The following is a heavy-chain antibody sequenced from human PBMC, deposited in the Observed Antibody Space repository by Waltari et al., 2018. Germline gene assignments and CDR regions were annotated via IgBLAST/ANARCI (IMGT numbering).Heavy chain of an antibody. CDR2: ISSSSSTR. V-gene: IGHV3-48*01. Sequence: EVQLVESGGGLVQPGGSLRLSCAASGFTFSSYSMNWVRQAPGKGLGWVSYISSSSSTRYYADSVKGRFTISRDNAKNSLYLQMNSLRAEDTAVYYCARDYYDSSGYSVDYWGQGTLVTVSS. J-gene: IGHJ4*02. D-gene: IGHD3-22*01. CDR1: GFTFSSYS. CDR3: ARDYYDSSGYSVDY.